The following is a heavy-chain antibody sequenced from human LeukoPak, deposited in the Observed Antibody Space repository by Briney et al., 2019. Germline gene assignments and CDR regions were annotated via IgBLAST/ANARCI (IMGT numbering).Heavy chain of an antibody. V-gene: IGHV1-18*01. Sequence: ASVKVSCKASGYTFTNYGISWVRQAPGQGLEWMGWISTYNANTNYAQKLPGRVTMTTDTSTSTAYMELRSLRSDDTAVYFCARDSPISMMVIVDHLSYFDYWGQGTLVTVSS. CDR3: ARDSPISMMVIVDHLSYFDY. CDR2: ISTYNANT. CDR1: GYTFTNYG. D-gene: IGHD3-22*01. J-gene: IGHJ4*02.